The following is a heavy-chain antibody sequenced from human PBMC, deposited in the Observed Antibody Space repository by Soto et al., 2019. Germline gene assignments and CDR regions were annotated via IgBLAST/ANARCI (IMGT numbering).Heavy chain of an antibody. J-gene: IGHJ4*01. V-gene: IGHV3-30*03. D-gene: IGHD3-3*01. CDR1: GFPFSSYG. Sequence: GGSLRLSCAASGFPFSSYGMHWVRQAPGKGLEWVAVISYDGSNKYYADSVKGRFTISRDNSKNTLYLQMNSLRAEDTAVYYCAITDFWGQGTLVTVSS. CDR3: AITDF. CDR2: ISYDGSNK.